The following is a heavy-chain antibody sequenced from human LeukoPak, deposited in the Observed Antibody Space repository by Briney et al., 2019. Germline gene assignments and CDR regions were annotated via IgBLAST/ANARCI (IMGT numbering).Heavy chain of an antibody. V-gene: IGHV1-2*02. CDR3: ARAQWELPRSDY. CDR1: GYTFTGYY. J-gene: IGHJ4*02. CDR2: INPNSGGT. D-gene: IGHD1-26*01. Sequence: GASVKVSCKASGYTFTGYYMHWVRQAPGQGLEWMGWINPNSGGTNYAQKFQGRVTMTRDTSISTAYMELRSLRSDDTAVYYCARAQWELPRSDYWGQGTLVTVSS.